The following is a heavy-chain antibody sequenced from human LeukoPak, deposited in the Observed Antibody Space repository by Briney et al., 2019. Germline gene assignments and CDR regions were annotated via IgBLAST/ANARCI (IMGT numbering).Heavy chain of an antibody. CDR1: GYTFTGYY. V-gene: IGHV1-2*02. D-gene: IGHD6-6*01. Sequence: ASVKVSCKASGYTFTGYYIHWVRQAPGQGLEWMGWINPNSGGTNYAQKFQGRVTMTRDTSISTGYMELSRLRSDDTAVYYCARGIAARPDSWFDPWGQGTLVTVSS. CDR2: INPNSGGT. J-gene: IGHJ5*02. CDR3: ARGIAARPDSWFDP.